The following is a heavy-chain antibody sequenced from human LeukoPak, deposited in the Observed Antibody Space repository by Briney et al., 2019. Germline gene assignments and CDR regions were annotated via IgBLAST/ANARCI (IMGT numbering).Heavy chain of an antibody. CDR3: AKDPGASYYDSSGYYPSSIDY. J-gene: IGHJ4*02. CDR1: GFTFSSYG. CDR2: ISYDGGNK. V-gene: IGHV3-30*18. D-gene: IGHD3-22*01. Sequence: GRSLRLSCAASGFTFSSYGMHWGRQAPGKGLEWVAVISYDGGNKSYADSVKGRFTISRDNSKNTLHLQMNSLRAEDTAVYYCAKDPGASYYDSSGYYPSSIDYWGQGTLVTVSS.